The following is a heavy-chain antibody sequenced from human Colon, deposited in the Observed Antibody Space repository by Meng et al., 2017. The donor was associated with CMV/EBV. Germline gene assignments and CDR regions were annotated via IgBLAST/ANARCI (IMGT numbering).Heavy chain of an antibody. D-gene: IGHD6-13*01. Sequence: AASGFTVSGYAMHWVRQAPGKGLEWVAVIPFDGNNEHYADSVKGRFTISRDNSKNTLYLQVNSLRLEDTGVYYCARGTGSGSWLIDSWGQGTLVTVSS. CDR1: GFTVSGYA. J-gene: IGHJ4*02. V-gene: IGHV3-30*04. CDR2: IPFDGNNE. CDR3: ARGTGSGSWLIDS.